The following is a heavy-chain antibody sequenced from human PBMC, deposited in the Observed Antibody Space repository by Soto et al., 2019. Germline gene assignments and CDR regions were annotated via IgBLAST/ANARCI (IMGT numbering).Heavy chain of an antibody. CDR3: TSRYYYDSSGYYRDFDY. V-gene: IGHV3-49*05. J-gene: IGHJ4*02. CDR1: GFTFGDYA. D-gene: IGHD3-22*01. Sequence: EVQLVESGGGLVKPGRSLRLSCTASGFTFGDYAMSWFRQAPGKGLEWVGFIRSKAYGGTTEYAASVKGRFTISRDDSKSIAYLQMNSLKTEDTAVYYCTSRYYYDSSGYYRDFDYWGQGTLVTVSS. CDR2: IRSKAYGGTT.